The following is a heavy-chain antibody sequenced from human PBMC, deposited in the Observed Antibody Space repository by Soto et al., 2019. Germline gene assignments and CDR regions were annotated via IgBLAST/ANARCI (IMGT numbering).Heavy chain of an antibody. D-gene: IGHD3-10*01. J-gene: IGHJ4*02. Sequence: QVQLVQSGAEVKKPGSSVKVSCKASGDTFNFYTINWVRQAPGLGLEWMGRFNPILSFSNSALKFQGRVTVTANKSTSTAFMVLSSLRSEDTAIYFCATSFGSGSRAFDCWGQGALVNVSS. V-gene: IGHV1-69*02. CDR1: GDTFNFYT. CDR3: ATSFGSGSRAFDC. CDR2: FNPILSFS.